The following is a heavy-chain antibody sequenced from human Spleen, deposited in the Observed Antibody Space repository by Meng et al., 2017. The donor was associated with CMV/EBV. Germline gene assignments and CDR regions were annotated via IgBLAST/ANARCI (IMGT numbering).Heavy chain of an antibody. CDR2: ISSSSSTI. D-gene: IGHD3-3*01. CDR1: RFTFSDYY. Sequence: GESLKISCAASRFTFSDYYMNWVRQAPGKGLEWVSDISSSSSTIYYADSVKGRFTISRDNAKNSLYLQMNSLRAEDTAVYYCAGGVPAAIGYYDFWSGYLYGMDVWGQGTTVTVS. CDR3: AGGVPAAIGYYDFWSGYLYGMDV. J-gene: IGHJ6*02. V-gene: IGHV3-11*04.